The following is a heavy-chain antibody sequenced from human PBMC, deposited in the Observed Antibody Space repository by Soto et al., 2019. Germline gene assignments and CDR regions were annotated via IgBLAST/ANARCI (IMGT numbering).Heavy chain of an antibody. CDR2: IYYSGST. CDR1: GGSVSNNNYY. D-gene: IGHD2-15*01. Sequence: SETLSLTCTVSGGSVSNNNYYWGWIRQPPGKGLEWIGSIYYSGSTYYNPSLKSRVTISVDTSENQFSLKLRSVTAADTAVYYCARGKVYCSGGSCYRVYYFEYWGQGALVTVSS. J-gene: IGHJ4*02. V-gene: IGHV4-39*01. CDR3: ARGKVYCSGGSCYRVYYFEY.